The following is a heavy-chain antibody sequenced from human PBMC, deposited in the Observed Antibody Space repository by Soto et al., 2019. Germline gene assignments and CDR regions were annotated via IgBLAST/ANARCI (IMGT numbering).Heavy chain of an antibody. CDR1: GFTFFTYW. D-gene: IGHD2-15*01. J-gene: IGHJ3*02. V-gene: IGHV3-7*01. Sequence: GGSLRLSCAPSGFTFFTYWMTWVRQAPGKGLEWVANIKEDGSERSYVGSVKGRFTISRDNSRNTPYLQMNSLRAEDTAVYYCARDRLGGKVHFDIWGQGTMVTVSS. CDR3: ARDRLGGKVHFDI. CDR2: IKEDGSER.